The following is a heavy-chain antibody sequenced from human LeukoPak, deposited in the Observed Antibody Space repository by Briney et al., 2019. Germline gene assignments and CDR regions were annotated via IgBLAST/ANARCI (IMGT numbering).Heavy chain of an antibody. CDR2: ISAYNGNT. D-gene: IGHD3-3*01. Sequence: ASVKVSCKASGYTFTSYGINWVRQAPGQGLEWMGWISAYNGNTNYAQNLQGRVSMTTDTSTSTAYMELRSLRSDDTALYFCARGYYDFWSGHPGAYFDSWGQGTLVTVSS. CDR1: GYTFTSYG. CDR3: ARGYYDFWSGHPGAYFDS. V-gene: IGHV1-18*01. J-gene: IGHJ4*02.